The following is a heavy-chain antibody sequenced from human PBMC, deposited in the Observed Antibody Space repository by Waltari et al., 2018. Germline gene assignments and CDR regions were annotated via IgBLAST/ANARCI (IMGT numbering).Heavy chain of an antibody. CDR1: GGTFSSYT. Sequence: QVQLVQSGAEVKKPGSSVKVSCEASGGTFSSYTISWVRRAPGQGHEWMGRIIPILGIANYAQKFVGRVTITADKSTSTAYMELSSLRSEVKAVYYCASLTGYAVASLGGSDDDWGQGTLVTVSS. D-gene: IGHD7-27*01. CDR3: ASLTGYAVASLGGSDDD. J-gene: IGHJ4*02. CDR2: IIPILGIA. V-gene: IGHV1-69*02.